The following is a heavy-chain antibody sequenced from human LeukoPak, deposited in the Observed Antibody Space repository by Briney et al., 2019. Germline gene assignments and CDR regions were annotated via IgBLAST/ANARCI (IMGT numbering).Heavy chain of an antibody. V-gene: IGHV6-1*01. CDR1: GGSVSSNSVV. CDR3: ARNQRNLPFDY. CDR2: TYYRSKWYN. Sequence: SQTLSLTCAISGGSVSSNSVVWNWIRQSPSRGLEWLGRTYYRSKWYNDYAVSVKSRITINPDTSKNQFSLQLNSVTPEDTAVYYCARNQRNLPFDYWGQGTLVTVSS. J-gene: IGHJ4*02.